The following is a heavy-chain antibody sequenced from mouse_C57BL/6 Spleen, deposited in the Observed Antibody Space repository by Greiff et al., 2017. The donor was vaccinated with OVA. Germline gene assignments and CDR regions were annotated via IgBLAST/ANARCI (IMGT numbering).Heavy chain of an antibody. CDR2: IWSGGST. CDR3: ARNGGLRREGYFDY. CDR1: GFSLTSYG. Sequence: VKLMESGPGLVQPSQSLSITCTVSGFSLTSYGVHWVRQSPGKGLEWLGVIWSGGSTDYNAAFISRLSISKDNSKSHVVFKMNSLQADDTAIYYCARNGGLRREGYFDYWGQGTTLTVSS. V-gene: IGHV2-2*01. D-gene: IGHD2-4*01. J-gene: IGHJ2*01.